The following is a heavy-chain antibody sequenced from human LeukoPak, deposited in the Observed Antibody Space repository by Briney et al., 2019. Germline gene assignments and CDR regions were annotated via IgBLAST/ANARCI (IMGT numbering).Heavy chain of an antibody. J-gene: IGHJ6*02. V-gene: IGHV3-49*04. CDR3: TRGRLYSSSWYLTGYYYGMDV. CDR2: IRSKAYGGTT. Sequence: GGSLRLSCAASGFTFSSYWMSWVRQAPGKGLEWVGFIRSKAYGGTTEYAASVKGRFTISRDDSKSIAYLQMNSLKTEDTAVYYCTRGRLYSSSWYLTGYYYGMDVWGQGTTVTVSS. CDR1: GFTFSSYW. D-gene: IGHD6-13*01.